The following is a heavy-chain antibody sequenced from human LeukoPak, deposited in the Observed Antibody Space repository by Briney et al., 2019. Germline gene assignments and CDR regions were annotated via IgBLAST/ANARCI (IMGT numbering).Heavy chain of an antibody. CDR1: GFTFSNYA. CDR3: ARGHIAAAGEFDP. Sequence: PGGSLRLSCAASGFTFSNYAMRWVRQAPGKGVEWVSSIIISSSYIYYADSVKARFTISRDNAKNSLYLQMNSLRAEDTAVYYCARGHIAAAGEFDPWGQGTLVTVSS. V-gene: IGHV3-21*01. CDR2: IIISSSYI. D-gene: IGHD6-13*01. J-gene: IGHJ5*02.